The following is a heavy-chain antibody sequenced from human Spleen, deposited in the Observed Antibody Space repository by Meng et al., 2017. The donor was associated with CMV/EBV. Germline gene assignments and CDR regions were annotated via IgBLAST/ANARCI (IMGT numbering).Heavy chain of an antibody. J-gene: IGHJ4*02. CDR1: GDILSSNA. CDR3: ARTPGTIFGVVPYSFDY. CDR2: IIPILGTA. Sequence: SVKVSCKASGDILSSNALSWVRQAPGQGLQWMGGIIPILGTANYAQRFQGRVTITTDESTSTAYMELSSLRSEDTAVYYCARTPGTIFGVVPYSFDYWGQGTLVTVSS. D-gene: IGHD3-3*01. V-gene: IGHV1-69*05.